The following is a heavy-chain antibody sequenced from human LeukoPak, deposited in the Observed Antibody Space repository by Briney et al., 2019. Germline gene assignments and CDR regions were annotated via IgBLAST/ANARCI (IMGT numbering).Heavy chain of an antibody. V-gene: IGHV3-15*01. J-gene: IGHJ3*02. CDR1: GFTFSNAW. Sequence: GGSLRLSCAASGFTFSNAWMSWVRQAPGKGLEWVGRIKSKTDGGTTDYAAPVKGRFTISRDDSKNTLYLQMNSLKTEDTAVYYCITQGLGYCSSTSCYWRGAFDIWGQGTVVTVSS. CDR3: ITQGLGYCSSTSCYWRGAFDI. D-gene: IGHD2-2*01. CDR2: IKSKTDGGTT.